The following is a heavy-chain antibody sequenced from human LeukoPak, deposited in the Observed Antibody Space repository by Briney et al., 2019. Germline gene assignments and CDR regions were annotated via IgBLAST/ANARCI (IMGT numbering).Heavy chain of an antibody. D-gene: IGHD5-24*01. Sequence: QTGGSLRLSCAASGFTFSSYDVHWVRQATGKGLEWVSAIGTAGDTYYPGSVKGRFTISRENAKNSLYLQMNSLRAGDTAVYYCARDQGDGYDYWGQGTLVTVSS. CDR1: GFTFSSYD. V-gene: IGHV3-13*01. J-gene: IGHJ4*02. CDR2: IGTAGDT. CDR3: ARDQGDGYDY.